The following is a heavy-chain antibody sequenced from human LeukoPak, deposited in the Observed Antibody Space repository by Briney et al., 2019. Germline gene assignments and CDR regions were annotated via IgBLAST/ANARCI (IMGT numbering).Heavy chain of an antibody. CDR1: GYTFTGYY. CDR3: ARGYGIAAAGTNPLDY. J-gene: IGHJ4*02. D-gene: IGHD6-13*01. CDR2: ISPNSGGT. Sequence: GASVKVSCKASGYTFTGYYMHWVRQAPGQGLKWMGWISPNSGGTNYAQKFQGRVTMTRDTSISTAYMELSRLGSDDTAVYYCARGYGIAAAGTNPLDYWGQGTLVTVSS. V-gene: IGHV1-2*02.